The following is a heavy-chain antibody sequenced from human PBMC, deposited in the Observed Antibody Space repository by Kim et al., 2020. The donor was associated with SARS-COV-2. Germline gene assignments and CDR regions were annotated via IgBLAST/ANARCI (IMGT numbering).Heavy chain of an antibody. CDR1: GGSISSGGYY. V-gene: IGHV4-31*03. J-gene: IGHJ5*02. CDR2: IYYSGST. D-gene: IGHD2-2*01. Sequence: SETLSLTCTVSGGSISSGGYYWSWIRQHPGKGLEWIGYIYYSGSTYYNPSLKSRVTISVDTSKNQFSLKLSSVTAADTAVYYCARVLCSSTSCYVHWFDPWGQGTLVTVSS. CDR3: ARVLCSSTSCYVHWFDP.